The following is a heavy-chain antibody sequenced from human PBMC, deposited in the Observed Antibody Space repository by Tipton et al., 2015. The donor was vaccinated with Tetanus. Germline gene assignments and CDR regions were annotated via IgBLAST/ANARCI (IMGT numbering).Heavy chain of an antibody. CDR3: ASDPHTIRTGNHRGFDY. Sequence: SLRLSCAASGFTFPKFPMSWVRQAPGKGLEWVSAISGSGARTSYADSVKGRFTVSRDNSKSTLYLQMNSLRAEDTAVYYCASDPHTIRTGNHRGFDYWGQGTKVTVAS. V-gene: IGHV3-23*01. CDR2: ISGSGART. J-gene: IGHJ4*02. D-gene: IGHD3-10*01. CDR1: GFTFPKFP.